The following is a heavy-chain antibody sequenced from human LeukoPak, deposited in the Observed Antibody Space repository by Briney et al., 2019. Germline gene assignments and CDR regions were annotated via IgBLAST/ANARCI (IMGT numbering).Heavy chain of an antibody. CDR2: ISSSGSTI. J-gene: IGHJ4*02. CDR3: ARTGGSYPYYFEY. Sequence: PGGSLRLSCTASGFTFDNFAMHWVRQAPGKGLEWVSYISSSGSTIYYADSVKGRFTLSRDNAKNSLYLQMNSLRAEDTAVYYCARTGGSYPYYFEYWGQGTLVTVSS. V-gene: IGHV3-48*03. D-gene: IGHD1-26*01. CDR1: GFTFDNFA.